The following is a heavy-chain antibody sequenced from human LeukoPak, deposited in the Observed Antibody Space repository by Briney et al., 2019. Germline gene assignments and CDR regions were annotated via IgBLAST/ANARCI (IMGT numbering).Heavy chain of an antibody. CDR3: ARHITGIGAAGMI. J-gene: IGHJ4*02. V-gene: IGHV5-51*01. Sequence: RGESTQISCKGSGYIFSSYWIAWVRQMPGKGLEWMGIIYPSDSDTRYSRSFQPQLTISADKSISTAYLQWSSLKASDTAMYYCARHITGIGAAGMIWGQGT. D-gene: IGHD6-13*01. CDR1: GYIFSSYW. CDR2: IYPSDSDT.